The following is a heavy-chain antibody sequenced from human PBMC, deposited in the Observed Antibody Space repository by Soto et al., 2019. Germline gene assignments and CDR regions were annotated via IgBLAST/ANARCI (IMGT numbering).Heavy chain of an antibody. CDR3: AKGGAANDCDENGGMDV. D-gene: IGHD2-21*02. J-gene: IGHJ6*02. CDR2: ISYDGSNK. Sequence: QVQLVESGGGVVQPGRSLRLSCAASGFTFSSYGMHWVRQAPGKGLEWVAVISYDGSNKYYADSVKGRFTISGDNSKNTLYLQVNGPGAEDTAVYYCAKGGAANDCDENGGMDVWGQGTTVTVSS. V-gene: IGHV3-30*18. CDR1: GFTFSSYG.